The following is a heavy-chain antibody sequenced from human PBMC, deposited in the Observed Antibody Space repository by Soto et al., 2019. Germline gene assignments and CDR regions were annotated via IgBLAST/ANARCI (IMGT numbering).Heavy chain of an antibody. CDR1: GGTFSSYA. J-gene: IGHJ6*02. CDR3: ASGIAVAGRYYYYYGMDV. V-gene: IGHV1-69*12. Sequence: QVQLVQSGAEVKKPGSSVKVSCKASGGTFSSYAISWVRQAPGQGLEWMGGIIPIFGTANYAQKFQGRVTMTADESTSTAYMELSSLRSEDTAVYYCASGIAVAGRYYYYYGMDVWGQGTTVTVSS. D-gene: IGHD6-19*01. CDR2: IIPIFGTA.